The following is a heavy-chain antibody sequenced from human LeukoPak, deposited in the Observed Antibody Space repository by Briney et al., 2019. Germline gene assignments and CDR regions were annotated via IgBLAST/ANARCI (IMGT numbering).Heavy chain of an antibody. CDR3: ARDAHQQWQVLGVYSYGMDV. CDR1: RFSLNTFW. Sequence: GGSVSLFCAASRFSLNTFWVSWVRQAPGKGLECVAQIKSDGSDKYYVVSVKGRFAISRDNAKNSLYVHMNSLRAEDTAVYYCARDAHQQWQVLGVYSYGMDVWGQGTTVTVSS. V-gene: IGHV3-7*04. CDR2: IKSDGSDK. D-gene: IGHD6-19*01. J-gene: IGHJ6*02.